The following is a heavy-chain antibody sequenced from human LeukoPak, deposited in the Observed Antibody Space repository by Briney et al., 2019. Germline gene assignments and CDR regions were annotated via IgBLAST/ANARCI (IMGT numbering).Heavy chain of an antibody. D-gene: IGHD5-18*01. CDR3: VEGLWYRYYYYGMDV. CDR1: GYTFTSYA. V-gene: IGHV7-4-1*02. J-gene: IGHJ6*02. CDR2: INTNTGNP. Sequence: GASVKVSCKASGYTFTSYAMNWVRQAPGQGLEWMGWINTNTGNPTYAQGFTGRFVFSLDTSVSTAYLQISSLKAEDTAVYYCVEGLWYRYYYYGMDVWGQGTTVTVSS.